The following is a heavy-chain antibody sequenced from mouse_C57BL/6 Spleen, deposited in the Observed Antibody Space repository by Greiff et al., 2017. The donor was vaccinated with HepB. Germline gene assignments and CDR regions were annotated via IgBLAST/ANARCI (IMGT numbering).Heavy chain of an antibody. CDR3: ARNDHYGSSFYAMDY. D-gene: IGHD1-1*01. CDR1: GFSLTSYG. V-gene: IGHV2-2*01. Sequence: VKLMESGPGLVQPSQSLSITCTVSGFSLTSYGVHWVRQSPGKGLEWLGVIWSGGSTDYNAAFISRLSISKDNSKSQVFFKMNSLQADDTAIYYCARNDHYGSSFYAMDYWGQGTSVTVSS. J-gene: IGHJ4*01. CDR2: IWSGGST.